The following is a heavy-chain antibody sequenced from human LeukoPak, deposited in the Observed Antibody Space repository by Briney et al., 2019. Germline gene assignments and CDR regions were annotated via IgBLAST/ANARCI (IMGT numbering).Heavy chain of an antibody. CDR1: GFTFSSYA. Sequence: GGSLRLSCAASGFTFSSYAMNWVRQAPGKGLEWVSTVSGSGDSTYYSDSVKGRFSISRDNSKDTLYLQMNSLRAEDTAVYYCAKVDSGGYEYDYWGQGTLVTVSS. V-gene: IGHV3-23*01. CDR3: AKVDSGGYEYDY. D-gene: IGHD5-12*01. J-gene: IGHJ4*02. CDR2: VSGSGDST.